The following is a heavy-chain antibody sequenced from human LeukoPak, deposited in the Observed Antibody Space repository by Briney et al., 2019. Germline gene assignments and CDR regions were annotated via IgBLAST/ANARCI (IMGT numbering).Heavy chain of an antibody. CDR3: ASLSNYGDGVGY. Sequence: SETLSLTCTVSGGSISSYYWSWIRQPAGKGLEWIGRIYTNGSTTYNPSLKSRVTMSVDTSKNQFSLKLSSVTAADTAVYYCASLSNYGDGVGYWGQGTLVTVSS. V-gene: IGHV4-4*07. CDR2: IYTNGST. CDR1: GGSISSYY. D-gene: IGHD4-17*01. J-gene: IGHJ4*02.